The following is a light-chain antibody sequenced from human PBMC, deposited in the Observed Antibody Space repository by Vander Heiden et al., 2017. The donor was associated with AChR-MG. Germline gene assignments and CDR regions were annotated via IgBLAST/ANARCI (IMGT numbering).Light chain of an antibody. CDR3: QQYYSYPYT. CDR2: AAS. Sequence: AIRMTQSPSSFSASTGDRVTITCRASQGLSRYLAWYQQKPGKAPKLLIYAASPLQSGVPSRFSGSGSVTDFTLTISCLQSEDFATYYCQQYYSYPYTFGQGTKLEIK. J-gene: IGKJ2*01. V-gene: IGKV1-8*01. CDR1: QGLSRY.